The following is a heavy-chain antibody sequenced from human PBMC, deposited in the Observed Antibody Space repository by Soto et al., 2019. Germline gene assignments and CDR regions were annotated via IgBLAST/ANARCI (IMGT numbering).Heavy chain of an antibody. D-gene: IGHD7-27*01. Sequence: GGSLRLSCAASGFTVSSNYMSWVRQAPGKGLEWVSVIYSGGSTYYADSVKGRFTISRDNSKNTLYLQMNSLRAEDTAVYYCARDEAFRWGLAYWGQGTLVTVSS. CDR1: GFTVSSNY. CDR3: ARDEAFRWGLAY. J-gene: IGHJ4*02. V-gene: IGHV3-53*01. CDR2: IYSGGST.